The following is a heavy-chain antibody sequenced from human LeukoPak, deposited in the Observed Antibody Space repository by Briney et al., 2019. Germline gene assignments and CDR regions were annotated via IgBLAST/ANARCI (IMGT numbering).Heavy chain of an antibody. J-gene: IGHJ4*02. Sequence: PGGSLGLSCAASGFTFSGHSMTWVRQAPGKGLEWVANINLDGSERFYVDFVKGRFTISRDNADNSMYLQMNSLRAEDTAVYYCGRVIAGAIDYWGQGTLVTVSS. V-gene: IGHV3-7*01. CDR1: GFTFSGHS. CDR3: GRVIAGAIDY. CDR2: INLDGSER. D-gene: IGHD6-13*01.